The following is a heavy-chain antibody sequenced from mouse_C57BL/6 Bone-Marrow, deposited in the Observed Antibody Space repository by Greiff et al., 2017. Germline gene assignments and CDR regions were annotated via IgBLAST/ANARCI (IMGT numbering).Heavy chain of an antibody. D-gene: IGHD1-1*01. CDR3: ARVTTVVAWYFDV. CDR2: IWSGGST. J-gene: IGHJ1*03. V-gene: IGHV2-2*01. CDR1: GFSLTSYG. Sequence: VQRVESGPGLVQPSQSLSITCTVSGFSLTSYGVHWVRQSPGKGLEWLGVIWSGGSTDYNAAFISRLSISKDNSKSQVFFKMNSLQADDTALYYCARVTTVVAWYFDVWGTGTTVTVSS.